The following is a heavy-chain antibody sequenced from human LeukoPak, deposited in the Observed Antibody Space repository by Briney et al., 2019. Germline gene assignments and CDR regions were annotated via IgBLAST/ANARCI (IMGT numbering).Heavy chain of an antibody. CDR3: ARGAITGTTFYYYYMDV. D-gene: IGHD1-7*01. Sequence: GAAVTVSCKASGGTFSSYAISWVRQAPGQGLEWMGGIIPIFGTANYAQKFQGSVTITTDESTSTAYMELSSLRSEDTAVYYCARGAITGTTFYYYYMDVWGKGTTVTVSS. CDR2: IIPIFGTA. V-gene: IGHV1-69*05. CDR1: GGTFSSYA. J-gene: IGHJ6*03.